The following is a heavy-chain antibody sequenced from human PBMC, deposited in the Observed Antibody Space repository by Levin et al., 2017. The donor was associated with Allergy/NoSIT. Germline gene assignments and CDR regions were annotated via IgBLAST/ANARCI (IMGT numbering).Heavy chain of an antibody. CDR3: ARALQPYCSSTTPCVRSRYMDV. Sequence: GESLKISCAASGFTFSSYAMHWVRQAPGKGLEWVAVISYDGSNKYYADSVKGRFTISRDNSKNTLYLQMNSLRAEDTAVYYCARALQPYCSSTTPCVRSRYMDVWGKGTTVTVSS. J-gene: IGHJ6*03. CDR2: ISYDGSNK. V-gene: IGHV3-30-3*01. CDR1: GFTFSSYA. D-gene: IGHD2-2*01.